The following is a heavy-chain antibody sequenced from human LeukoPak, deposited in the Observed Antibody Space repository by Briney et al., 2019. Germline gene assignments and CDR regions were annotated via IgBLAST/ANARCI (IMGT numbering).Heavy chain of an antibody. J-gene: IGHJ6*04. D-gene: IGHD3-10*01. Sequence: GGSLRLSCAASGFTFDDYAMHWVRQAPGKGLEWVSGISWNSGSIGYADSVKGRFTISRDNAKNSLYLQMNSLRAEDTALYYCAKDISELGELSPDVWAKGPRSPSPQ. CDR2: ISWNSGSI. V-gene: IGHV3-9*01. CDR1: GFTFDDYA. CDR3: AKDISELGELSPDV.